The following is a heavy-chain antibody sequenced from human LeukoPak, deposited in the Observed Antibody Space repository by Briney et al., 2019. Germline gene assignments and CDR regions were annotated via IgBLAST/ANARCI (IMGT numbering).Heavy chain of an antibody. D-gene: IGHD3-22*01. CDR3: AKASAYYYDSSGYEFDY. J-gene: IGHJ4*02. V-gene: IGHV3-74*01. CDR2: IKTDGSIT. CDR1: GFSFSVYW. Sequence: GGSLRLSCAASGFSFSVYWMHSVRQAPGKGPVWVSRIKTDGSITDYADSVKGRFTISRDNSKNTLYLQMNSLRAEDTAVYYCAKASAYYYDSSGYEFDYWGQGTLVTVSS.